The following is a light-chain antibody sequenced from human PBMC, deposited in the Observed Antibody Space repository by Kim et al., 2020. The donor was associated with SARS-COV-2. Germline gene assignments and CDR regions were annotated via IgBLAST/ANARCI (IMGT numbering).Light chain of an antibody. V-gene: IGLV3-21*04. CDR2: YDS. J-gene: IGLJ1*01. CDR1: NIGSKS. Sequence: YELTQPPSVSVAPGKTARITCGGNNIGSKSVHWYQQKPGQAPVLVIYYDSDRPSGIPERFSGSNSGNTATLTISRVEAGDEADYYCQVWDSSSDPFVFG. CDR3: QVWDSSSDPFV.